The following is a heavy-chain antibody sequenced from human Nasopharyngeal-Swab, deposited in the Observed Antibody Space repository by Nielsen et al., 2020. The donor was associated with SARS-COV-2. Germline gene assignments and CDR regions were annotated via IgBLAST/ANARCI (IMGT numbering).Heavy chain of an antibody. D-gene: IGHD2-15*01. CDR2: INQDGSEE. CDR1: GLSISGYW. CDR3: ARIRYCSSGSCYMDV. Sequence: GESLKISCAASGLSISGYWMSWVRQAPGKGLEWVANINQDGSEEYYVASVKGRFTISRDNAKKTLYLQMNSLRAEDTAVYYCARIRYCSSGSCYMDVWGKGTTVTVSS. V-gene: IGHV3-7*01. J-gene: IGHJ6*03.